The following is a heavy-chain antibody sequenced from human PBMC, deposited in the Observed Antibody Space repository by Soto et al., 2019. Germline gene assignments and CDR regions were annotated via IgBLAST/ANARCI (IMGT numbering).Heavy chain of an antibody. V-gene: IGHV4-59*01. CDR3: ARVQPYYYDSSGYWIFDY. CDR1: GGSISSYY. J-gene: IGHJ4*02. Sequence: PXGTLSLTGTVSGGSISSYYWSWIRQPPGKGLEWIGYIYYSGSTNYNPSLKSRVTISVDTSKNQFSLKLSSVTAADTAVYYCARVQPYYYDSSGYWIFDYWGQGTLVTVSS. D-gene: IGHD3-22*01. CDR2: IYYSGST.